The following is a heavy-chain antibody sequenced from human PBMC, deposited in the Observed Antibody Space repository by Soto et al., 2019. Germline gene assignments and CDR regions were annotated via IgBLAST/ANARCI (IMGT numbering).Heavy chain of an antibody. CDR2: ISYSGNT. J-gene: IGHJ4*02. V-gene: IGHV4-30-4*01. D-gene: IGHD2-21*02. Sequence: QVQLQASGPGLVKPSQTLSLTCTVSGGSISSGDHYWSWIRQPPGKGLEWIGYISYSGNTYYNPSLKSRVTISVDTSRNQFSLQLSSVTAADTAVYYCARVLYKATATPCDCWGQGTLVAVSS. CDR3: ARVLYKATATPCDC. CDR1: GGSISSGDHY.